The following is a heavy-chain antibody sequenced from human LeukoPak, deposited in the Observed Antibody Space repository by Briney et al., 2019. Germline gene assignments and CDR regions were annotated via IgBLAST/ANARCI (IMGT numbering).Heavy chain of an antibody. CDR2: INHSGST. J-gene: IGHJ4*02. Sequence: SETLSLTCAVYGGSFSGYYWSWIRQPPRKGLEWIGEINHSGSTNYNPSLKSRVTISVDTSKNQFSLKLSSVTAADTAVYYCARVRRNVRDGYNLVLDYWGQGTLVTVSS. CDR1: GGSFSGYY. CDR3: ARVRRNVRDGYNLVLDY. D-gene: IGHD5-24*01. V-gene: IGHV4-34*01.